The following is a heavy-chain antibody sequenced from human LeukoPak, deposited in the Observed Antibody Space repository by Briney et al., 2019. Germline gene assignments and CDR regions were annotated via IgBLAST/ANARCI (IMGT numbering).Heavy chain of an antibody. CDR1: GFTFDDYA. D-gene: IGHD3-3*01. CDR2: ISGDGGST. V-gene: IGHV3-43*02. J-gene: IGHJ4*02. Sequence: TGGSLRLSCAASGFTFDDYAMHWVRQAPGKGLEWVSLISGDGGSTYYADSVKGRFTISRDNSKNSLYLQMNSLRTEDTALYYCAKGTYDFWSGYYKSPYDYWGQGTLVTVSP. CDR3: AKGTYDFWSGYYKSPYDY.